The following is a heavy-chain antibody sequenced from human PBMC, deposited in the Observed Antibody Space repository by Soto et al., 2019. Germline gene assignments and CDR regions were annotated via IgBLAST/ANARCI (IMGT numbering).Heavy chain of an antibody. CDR2: IYNGGST. CDR3: ARAPVGLDTISYFDY. V-gene: IGHV4-59*04. J-gene: IGHJ4*02. D-gene: IGHD3-3*01. CDR1: GGYISSFH. Sequence: SETLSLTCTVSGGYISSFHWAWLRRPPGKGLEWIGYIYNGGSTYYRPSLESRMHMSLDATRNHYSLRLTSVTAADTAVYFCARAPVGLDTISYFDYWGQGKLVTVSS.